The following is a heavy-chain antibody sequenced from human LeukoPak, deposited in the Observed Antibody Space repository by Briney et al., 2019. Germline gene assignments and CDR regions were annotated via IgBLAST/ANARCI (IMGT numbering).Heavy chain of an antibody. V-gene: IGHV3-9*01. J-gene: IGHJ6*03. CDR3: AKDGIAAAGTSLVGYYYYYYMDV. Sequence: PGRSLRLSCAASGFTFDDYAMHWVRQAPGKGLEWVSDISWNSGSIGYADSVKGLFTISRDNAKHSLYLQMNSLRAEDTALYYCAKDGIAAAGTSLVGYYYYYYMDVWGKGTTVTVSS. CDR1: GFTFDDYA. D-gene: IGHD6-13*01. CDR2: ISWNSGSI.